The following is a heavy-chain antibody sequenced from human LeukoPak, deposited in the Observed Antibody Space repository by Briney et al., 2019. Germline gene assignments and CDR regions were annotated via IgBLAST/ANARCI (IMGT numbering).Heavy chain of an antibody. CDR2: ISSSSTTI. D-gene: IGHD3-22*01. CDR1: EFTFSSYT. Sequence: GGALRLSCAASEFTFSSYTINWVRQAPGKGREWVSYISSSSTTIYYADSVKGRFTISRDNAKNSLYLQMNSLRDEDTAVYYCARATYYYDSSAYYYFDYWGQGTLVTVSS. J-gene: IGHJ4*02. CDR3: ARATYYYDSSAYYYFDY. V-gene: IGHV3-48*02.